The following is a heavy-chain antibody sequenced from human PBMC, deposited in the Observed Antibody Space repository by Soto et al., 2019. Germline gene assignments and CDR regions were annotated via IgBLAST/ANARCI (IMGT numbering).Heavy chain of an antibody. J-gene: IGHJ4*02. V-gene: IGHV4-34*01. CDR3: VGAAAKYYFDY. D-gene: IGHD6-13*01. Sequence: QVQLQQWGAGLLKPSETLSLTCAVYGGSFSGYYWSWIRQPPGKGLEWIGEINHSGSTNYNPSLKSRVTISVDTSKNQFSLKLSSVTAAVTAVYYCVGAAAKYYFDYWGQGTLVTVSS. CDR2: INHSGST. CDR1: GGSFSGYY.